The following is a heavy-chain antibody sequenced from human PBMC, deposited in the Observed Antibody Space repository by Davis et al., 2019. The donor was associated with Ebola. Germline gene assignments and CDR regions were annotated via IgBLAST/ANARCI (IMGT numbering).Heavy chain of an antibody. D-gene: IGHD2/OR15-2a*01. V-gene: IGHV1-18*01. CDR1: GYIFTNFG. J-gene: IGHJ5*02. CDR3: ARAPRQLLSGTWLDP. Sequence: AASVKVSCKASGYIFTNFGIGWMRQAPGQRPEWMAWINGYSDVSQVVEEFQDRVILTTDTSTNTAFLELRNLRSDDTATYYCARAPRQLLSGTWLDPWGQGTLVTVSS. CDR2: INGYSDVS.